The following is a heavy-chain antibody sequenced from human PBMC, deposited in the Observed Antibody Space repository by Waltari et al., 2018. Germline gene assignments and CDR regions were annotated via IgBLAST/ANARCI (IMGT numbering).Heavy chain of an antibody. D-gene: IGHD5-12*01. V-gene: IGHV1-69*05. CDR1: GGTFSSYA. CDR3: ARGSVDIVATHYYYMDV. CDR2: ISPIFGQA. Sequence: QVQLVQSGAEVKKPGSSVKVSCKASGGTFSSYAISWVRQAPGQGLEWMGGISPIFGQANYAQTCQGRVTITTDESTSTAYMELSSLRSEDTAVYYCARGSVDIVATHYYYMDVWGKGTTVTVSS. J-gene: IGHJ6*03.